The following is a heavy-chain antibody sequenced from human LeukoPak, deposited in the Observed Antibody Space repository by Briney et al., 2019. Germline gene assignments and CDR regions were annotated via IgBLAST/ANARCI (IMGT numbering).Heavy chain of an antibody. D-gene: IGHD6-6*01. CDR1: GFTFSNYG. CDR2: ISSSRSSI. CDR3: ARGGAVRPDY. J-gene: IGHJ4*02. V-gene: IGHV3-21*01. Sequence: PGGSLRLPCVASGFTFSNYGMNWVRQAPGKGLEWVSYISSSRSSISYADSVKGRFTVSRDNAERSLYLQMNSLRVEDTAIYYCARGGAVRPDYWGQGVLVTVAS.